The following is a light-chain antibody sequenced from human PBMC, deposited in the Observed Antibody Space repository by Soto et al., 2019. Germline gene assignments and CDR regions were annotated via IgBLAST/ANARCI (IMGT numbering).Light chain of an antibody. CDR2: GAS. V-gene: IGKV3-15*01. Sequence: EIVMTQSPATLSVSPGERATLSCRASQSVSRNLAWYQQRPGQAPRLLIYGASTRATAIPARFSGSGSGTEFTLTISILQSEDFAVYYCQQYNDWPRTFGQATKV. CDR1: QSVSRN. CDR3: QQYNDWPRT. J-gene: IGKJ1*01.